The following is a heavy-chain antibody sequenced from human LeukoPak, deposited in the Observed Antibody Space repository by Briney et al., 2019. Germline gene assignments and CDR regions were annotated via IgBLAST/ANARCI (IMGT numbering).Heavy chain of an antibody. V-gene: IGHV3-48*01. CDR1: GFNFIDYS. J-gene: IGHJ4*01. D-gene: IGHD5-12*01. CDR2: IGISSGNT. Sequence: GGSLRLCCAASGFNFIDYSMNCVRQPPGKGLEWISYIGISSGNTRYADSVKGRFTISRDKARNSLYLQMNSLRVEDTAVYYCARDHRYAFDNWGHGTLVTVSS. CDR3: ARDHRYAFDN.